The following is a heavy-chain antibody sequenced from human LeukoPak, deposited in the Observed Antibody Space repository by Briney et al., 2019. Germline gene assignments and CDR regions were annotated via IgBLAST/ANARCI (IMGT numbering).Heavy chain of an antibody. CDR3: ASNDYGSGSYYDAFDI. CDR1: GGSISSSNW. CDR2: IYHSGST. V-gene: IGHV4-4*02. J-gene: IGHJ3*02. D-gene: IGHD3-10*01. Sequence: SGTLSLTCAVSGGSISSSNWWSWVRQPPGKGLEWIGEIYHSGSTNYNPSLKSRVTISVDKSKNQFSLKLSSETAADTAVYYCASNDYGSGSYYDAFDIWGQGTLVTVSS.